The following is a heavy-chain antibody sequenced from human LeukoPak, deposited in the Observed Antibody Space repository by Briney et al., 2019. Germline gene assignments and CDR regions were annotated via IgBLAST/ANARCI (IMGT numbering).Heavy chain of an antibody. Sequence: SETLSLTCTVSGGSISSYYWSWIRQPPGEGLEWIGYIYYSGSTNYNPSLKSRVTISLDTSKNQFSLKLSSVTAADTAVYYCARDDFGIVGFAYWGQGTLVTVSS. CDR3: ARDDFGIVGFAY. CDR1: GGSISSYY. D-gene: IGHD2/OR15-2a*01. CDR2: IYYSGST. J-gene: IGHJ4*02. V-gene: IGHV4-59*12.